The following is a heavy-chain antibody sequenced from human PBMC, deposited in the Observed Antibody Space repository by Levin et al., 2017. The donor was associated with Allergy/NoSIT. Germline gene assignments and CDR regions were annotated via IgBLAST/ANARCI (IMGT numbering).Heavy chain of an antibody. CDR1: GYIFTTYA. Sequence: PGESLKISCKASGYIFTTYAMHWVRQAPGQSLEWMGWINVGNGNTKYSQKFQGRVTISGDTSASTAYMELNSLKSEDTAVYYCATWDEGGSGSYGYYFGMDVWGQGTTVTVSS. V-gene: IGHV1-3*01. D-gene: IGHD3-10*01. CDR3: ATWDEGGSGSYGYYFGMDV. CDR2: INVGNGNT. J-gene: IGHJ6*02.